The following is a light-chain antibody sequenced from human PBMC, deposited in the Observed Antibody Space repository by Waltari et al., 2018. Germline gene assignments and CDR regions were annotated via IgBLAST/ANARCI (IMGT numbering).Light chain of an antibody. CDR3: QQTYTVPRS. CDR1: QSVRNY. V-gene: IGKV1-39*01. J-gene: IGKJ2*01. Sequence: DIQMTQSPPSLSASVGDTVPMTCRASQSVRNYLTWFQQKPGEAPKLLIHAASSLGFGVPSRFSGSWSETDVTLTIAGLQREDVGTYYCQQTYTVPRSFGQGTKVE. CDR2: AAS.